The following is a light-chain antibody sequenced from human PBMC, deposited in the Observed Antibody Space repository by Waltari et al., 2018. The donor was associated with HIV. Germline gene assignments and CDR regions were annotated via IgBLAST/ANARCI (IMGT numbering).Light chain of an antibody. Sequence: QSALTQPASVSGSPGQSITISCPGTSSDVGNYTYVSWYQQDPGKAPKLMIYEVSNRPSGVSNRFSGSKSGNTASLTISGLQAEDEADYYCSSYSSSTTLVFGGGTKLTVL. CDR2: EVS. CDR1: SSDVGNYTY. J-gene: IGLJ3*02. V-gene: IGLV2-14*01. CDR3: SSYSSSTTLV.